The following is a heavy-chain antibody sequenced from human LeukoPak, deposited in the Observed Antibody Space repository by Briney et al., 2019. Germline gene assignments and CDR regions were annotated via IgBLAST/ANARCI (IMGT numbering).Heavy chain of an antibody. V-gene: IGHV3-11*01. CDR3: AIRPGIQLLDY. CDR2: ISRSGSTI. D-gene: IGHD5-18*01. CDR1: GFTFSDYY. J-gene: IGHJ4*02. Sequence: GGSLRLSCAASGFTFSDYYMSWIRQAPGKGLEWVSYISRSGSTIYYADSLKGRFTIPRDNAKNSLYLQMNSLPAEDTAAHYCAIRPGIQLLDYSGQGTQVSVPS.